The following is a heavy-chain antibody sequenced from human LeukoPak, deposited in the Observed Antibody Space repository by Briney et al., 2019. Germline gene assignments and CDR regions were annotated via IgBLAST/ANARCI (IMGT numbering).Heavy chain of an antibody. CDR3: ELWFRELEVDY. V-gene: IGHV3-53*04. Sequence: GGSLRLSCVASGFTVSSNYMSWVRQAPGEGLEWVSILYSDGSTYYADSVKGRFTISRHNSENTLYLQMDSLRPEDTALYYCELWFRELEVDYWGQGTLVTVSS. CDR1: GFTVSSNY. D-gene: IGHD3-10*01. J-gene: IGHJ4*02. CDR2: LYSDGST.